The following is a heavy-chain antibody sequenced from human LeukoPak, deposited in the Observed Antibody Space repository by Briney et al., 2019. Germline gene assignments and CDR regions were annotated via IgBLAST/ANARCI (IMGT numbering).Heavy chain of an antibody. CDR2: INPNSGGT. CDR1: GYTFTGYY. Sequence: ASVKVSCKASGYTFTGYYMHWVRQAPGQGLEWMGWINPNSGGTNYAQKFQGRVTMTRDTSISTAYMELSRLRSDDTPVYYCASRVVPAAPLLPWGQGTLVTVSS. V-gene: IGHV1-2*02. CDR3: ASRVVPAAPLLP. D-gene: IGHD2-2*01. J-gene: IGHJ5*02.